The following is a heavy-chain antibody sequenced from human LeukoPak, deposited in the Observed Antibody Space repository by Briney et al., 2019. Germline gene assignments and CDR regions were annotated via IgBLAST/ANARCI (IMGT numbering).Heavy chain of an antibody. V-gene: IGHV3-30-3*01. CDR1: GFTFSSYA. D-gene: IGHD3-3*01. J-gene: IGHJ6*02. CDR2: ISYDGSNK. Sequence: GGSLRLSCAASGFTFSSYAMHWVRQAPGKGLEWVAVISYDGSNKYYADSVKGRFTISRDNSKNTLYLQMNSLRAEDTAVYYCARDRTTIFGVATTRYYYYGMDVWGQGTTVTVSS. CDR3: ARDRTTIFGVATTRYYYYGMDV.